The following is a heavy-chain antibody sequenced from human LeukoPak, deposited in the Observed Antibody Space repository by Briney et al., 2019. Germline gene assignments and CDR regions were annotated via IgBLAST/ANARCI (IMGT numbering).Heavy chain of an antibody. V-gene: IGHV3-48*03. CDR3: ARVIAAAGEDY. J-gene: IGHJ4*02. D-gene: IGHD6-13*01. Sequence: GETLRLSCAASGFTFTSFAMSWVRQAPGKGLEWVSYISSSGSTIYYADSVKGRFTISRDNAKNSLYLQMNSLRAEDTAVYYCARVIAAAGEDYWGQGTLVTVSS. CDR2: ISSSGSTI. CDR1: GFTFTSFA.